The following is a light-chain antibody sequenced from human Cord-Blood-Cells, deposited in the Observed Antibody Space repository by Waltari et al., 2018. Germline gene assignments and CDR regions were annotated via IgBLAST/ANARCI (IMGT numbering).Light chain of an antibody. J-gene: IGKJ4*01. Sequence: DIVMTQSPDSLAVSLGARATIHCKSSPSVLYSSNNKNYLAWYQQKPGQPPKLLIYWASTRESGVPDRFSGSGSGTDFTLTISSLQAEDVAVYYCQQYYSTPLTFGGGTKVEIK. V-gene: IGKV4-1*01. CDR1: PSVLYSSNNKNY. CDR3: QQYYSTPLT. CDR2: WAS.